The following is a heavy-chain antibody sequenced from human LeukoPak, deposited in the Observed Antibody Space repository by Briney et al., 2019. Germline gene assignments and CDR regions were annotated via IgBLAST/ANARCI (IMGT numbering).Heavy chain of an antibody. CDR1: EATFSSNW. Sequence: GAPLNISWQALEATFSSNWIGWVRQKHGKGLEWMGIIYPGDSATSYRPSFEGRATISVDKSINTAYLQWSSLKASDTAMYCCARYGRSGTCSHGFDIWGQGTMVTVS. J-gene: IGHJ3*02. CDR2: IYPGDSAT. CDR3: ARYGRSGTCSHGFDI. D-gene: IGHD3-10*01. V-gene: IGHV5-51*01.